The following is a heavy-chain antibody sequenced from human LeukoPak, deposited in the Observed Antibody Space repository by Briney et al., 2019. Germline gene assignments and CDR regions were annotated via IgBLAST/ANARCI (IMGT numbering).Heavy chain of an antibody. CDR3: ARDRYSEGSLYFDY. CDR2: IYYSGST. Sequence: SETLSLTCSVSGATLTTSNYFWGWIRQPPGKGLEWIGYIYYSGSTNYNPSLKSRVTISVDTSKNQFSLKLSSVTAADTAVYYCARDRYSEGSLYFDYWGQGTLVTVSS. V-gene: IGHV4-61*01. J-gene: IGHJ4*02. CDR1: GATLTTSNYF. D-gene: IGHD2-15*01.